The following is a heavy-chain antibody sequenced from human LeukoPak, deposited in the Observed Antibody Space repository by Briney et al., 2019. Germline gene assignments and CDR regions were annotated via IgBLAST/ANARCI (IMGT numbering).Heavy chain of an antibody. V-gene: IGHV1-18*01. CDR2: ISGYNGNT. CDR1: GYSFTNYY. CDR3: ARNTGHRLVGTTNYFDY. D-gene: IGHD1-26*01. J-gene: IGHJ4*02. Sequence: SVRVSCKASGYSFTNYYITWVRQAPGQGLECMGWISGYNGNTNYAQTLQGRVTMTTDTSTSTTYMELRSLRSDDTAVYYCARNTGHRLVGTTNYFDYWGQGTLVTVSS.